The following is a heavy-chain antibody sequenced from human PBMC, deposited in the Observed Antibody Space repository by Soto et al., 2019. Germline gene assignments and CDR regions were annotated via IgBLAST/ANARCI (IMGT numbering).Heavy chain of an antibody. J-gene: IGHJ4*02. Sequence: QVQLQQWGAGLLKPSETLSLTCAVYGGSFSGYYWSWIRQPPGKGLEWIGEINHSGSTNYNPSLKSRVTISVDTSKTQSSLQLSSVTAAGTAVYYCARRWWVAAAPPFDYWGQGTLVTVSS. CDR2: INHSGST. V-gene: IGHV4-34*01. D-gene: IGHD6-13*01. CDR1: GGSFSGYY. CDR3: ARRWWVAAAPPFDY.